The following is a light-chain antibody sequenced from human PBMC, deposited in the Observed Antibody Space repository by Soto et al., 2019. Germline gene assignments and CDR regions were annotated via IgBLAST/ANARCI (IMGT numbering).Light chain of an antibody. CDR1: KSVRNN. CDR3: QQYNDWPPIT. V-gene: IGKV3-15*01. Sequence: EIMMTQCPATLSVSPGESATLSCRASKSVRNNLDWYQHKPGQAPRLLIYYASTRATGIPARFSGSGSGTEFTLTISSLQSEDFALYYCQQYNDWPPITFGQGTRLEIK. J-gene: IGKJ5*01. CDR2: YAS.